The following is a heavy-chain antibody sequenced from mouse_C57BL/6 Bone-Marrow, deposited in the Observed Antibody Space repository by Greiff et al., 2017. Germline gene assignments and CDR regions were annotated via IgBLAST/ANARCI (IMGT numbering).Heavy chain of an antibody. V-gene: IGHV1-26*01. CDR1: GYTFTDYY. Sequence: EAQLQQSGPELVKPGASVKISCKASGYTFTDYYMNWVKQSHGKSLEWIGDINPNNGGTSYNQKFKGKATLTVDKSSSTAYMELRSLTSEDSAVYYCARGDYGYDEAYWGQGTLVTVSA. CDR3: ARGDYGYDEAY. CDR2: INPNNGGT. J-gene: IGHJ3*01. D-gene: IGHD2-2*01.